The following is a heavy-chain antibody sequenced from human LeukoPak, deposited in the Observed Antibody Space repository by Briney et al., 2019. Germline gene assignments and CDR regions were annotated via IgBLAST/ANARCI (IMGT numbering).Heavy chain of an antibody. CDR3: ARRPYSYDSSGAFDI. CDR2: ISSCGST. D-gene: IGHD3-22*01. Sequence: SDTLSLTFTVSGGSISYYYWSWIRQPAGKGLEWIGRISSCGSTNYNPSLKSRVTISVETSQKQFSLKLSPFTAPDTAVYFRARRPYSYDSSGAFDIWGQGTMVTVSS. V-gene: IGHV4-4*07. CDR1: GGSISYYY. J-gene: IGHJ3*02.